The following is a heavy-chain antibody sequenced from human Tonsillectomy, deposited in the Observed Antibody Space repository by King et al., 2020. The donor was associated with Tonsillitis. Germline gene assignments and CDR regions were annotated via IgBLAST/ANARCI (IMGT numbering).Heavy chain of an antibody. CDR1: GGSISSNFYY. D-gene: IGHD1-26*01. J-gene: IGHJ3*02. Sequence: QLQESGPGLVKPSETLSLTCTVSGGSISSNFYYWGWIRQPPGKGLEWIGTMHYSGSTYYNPSLKSRVTISVNTSKYQFSLNLTSVTAADTAVYFCARPQWELRLQTTFDIWGQGTVVTVSS. CDR3: ARPQWELRLQTTFDI. V-gene: IGHV4-39*01. CDR2: MHYSGST.